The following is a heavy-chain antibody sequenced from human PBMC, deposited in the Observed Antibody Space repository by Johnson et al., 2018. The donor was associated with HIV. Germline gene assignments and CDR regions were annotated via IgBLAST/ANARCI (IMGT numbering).Heavy chain of an antibody. CDR3: ARKGDAFDF. CDR2: IYSGGST. CDR1: GFIFSSYW. V-gene: IGHV3-66*01. J-gene: IGHJ3*01. Sequence: VQLVESGGGLVQPGGSLRLSCAASGFIFSSYWMSWVRQAPGKGLEWVSVIYSGGSTYYADSVKGRFTISRDNARNSLHLQMNSLRAEDMAVYYCARKGDAFDFWGQGTKVTVSS.